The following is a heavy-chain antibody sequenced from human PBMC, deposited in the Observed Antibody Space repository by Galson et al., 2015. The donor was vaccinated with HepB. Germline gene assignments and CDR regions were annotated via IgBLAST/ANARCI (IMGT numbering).Heavy chain of an antibody. J-gene: IGHJ4*02. D-gene: IGHD4-17*01. CDR2: IKQDGSEK. CDR1: GFTFSSYW. Sequence: SLRLSCAASGFTFSSYWMSWVRQAPGKGLEWVANIKQDGSEKYYVDSVKGRFTISRDNAKNSLYLQMNSLRAEDTAVYYCAKSSRPYGDYWEAYWGQGTLVTVSS. V-gene: IGHV3-7*03. CDR3: AKSSRPYGDYWEAY.